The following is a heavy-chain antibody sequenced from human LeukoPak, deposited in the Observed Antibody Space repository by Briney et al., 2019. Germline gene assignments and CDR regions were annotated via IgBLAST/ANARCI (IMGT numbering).Heavy chain of an antibody. CDR3: ARAGTNLGDYDY. V-gene: IGHV4-61*02. Sequence: PSQTLSLTCTVSGGSISSGDFYWSWIRQPAGKGLEWIGRIYTSGSTNYNPSLQSRVTISVDTSKNQFSLKLTSVTAADTAVYYCARAGTNLGDYDYWGQGTLVTVSS. CDR2: IYTSGST. J-gene: IGHJ4*02. D-gene: IGHD4-17*01. CDR1: GGSISSGDFY.